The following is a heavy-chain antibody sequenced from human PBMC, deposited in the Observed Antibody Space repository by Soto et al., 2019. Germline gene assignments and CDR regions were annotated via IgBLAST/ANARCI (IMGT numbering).Heavy chain of an antibody. CDR1: GGSFSGYY. CDR3: ARARTFGGVIDNFDY. CDR2: INHSGST. J-gene: IGHJ4*02. V-gene: IGHV4-34*01. Sequence: SETLSLTCAVYGGSFSGYYWSWIRQPPGKGLEWIGEINHSGSTNYNPSLKSRVTISVDTSKNQFSLKLSSVTAADTAVYYCARARTFGGVIDNFDYWGQGTLVTVSS. D-gene: IGHD3-16*02.